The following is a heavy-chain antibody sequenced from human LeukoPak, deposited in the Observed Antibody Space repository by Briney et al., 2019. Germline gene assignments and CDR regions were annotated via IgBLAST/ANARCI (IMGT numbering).Heavy chain of an antibody. Sequence: GGSLRLSCAASGFTFSNAWMSWVRQAPGKGLEWVGRIKSKTDGGTTDYAAPVKGRLTISRDDSKNTLYLQMNSLKTEDTAVYYCVFYFDSSGYQNVDYWGQGTLVTVPS. CDR2: IKSKTDGGTT. V-gene: IGHV3-15*01. CDR3: VFYFDSSGYQNVDY. J-gene: IGHJ4*02. CDR1: GFTFSNAW. D-gene: IGHD3-22*01.